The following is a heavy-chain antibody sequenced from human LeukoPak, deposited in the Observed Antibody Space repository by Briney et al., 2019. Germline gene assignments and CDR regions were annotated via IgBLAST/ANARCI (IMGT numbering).Heavy chain of an antibody. CDR2: INPDSGGT. D-gene: IGHD6-6*01. J-gene: IGHJ4*02. CDR3: ARGYSSSRGSFDY. V-gene: IGHV1-2*06. Sequence: ASVKVSCKASGYIFTGYYMHWVRQAPGQGLEWMGRINPDSGGTNYAQKFQGRVTMTRDTSISTAYMELSRLRSDDTAVYYCARGYSSSRGSFDYWGQGTLVTVSS. CDR1: GYIFTGYY.